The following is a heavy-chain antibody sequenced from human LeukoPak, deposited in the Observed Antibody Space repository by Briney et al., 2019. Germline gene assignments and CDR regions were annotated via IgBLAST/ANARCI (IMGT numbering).Heavy chain of an antibody. V-gene: IGHV1-69*06. Sequence: SVKVSCKASGYTFTSYDINWVRQATGQGLEWMGGIIPIFGTANYAQKFQGRVTITADKSTSTAYMELSSLRSEDTAVYYCARTGLDYDILTGYPYEYFQHWGQGTLVTVSS. J-gene: IGHJ1*01. CDR1: GYTFTSYD. CDR2: IIPIFGTA. D-gene: IGHD3-9*01. CDR3: ARTGLDYDILTGYPYEYFQH.